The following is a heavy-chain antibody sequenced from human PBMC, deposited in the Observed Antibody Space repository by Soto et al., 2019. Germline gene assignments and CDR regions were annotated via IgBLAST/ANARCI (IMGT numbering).Heavy chain of an antibody. Sequence: GGSLRLSCAASGFTFSILAMGWVRQAPGKGLEWVSVIDYTGGTTYYTDSVKGRFIISRDNSKKILYLQMNSLRTEDTAIYYCAKDATRTSGWYYFDYWGRGALVTVSS. CDR1: GFTFSILA. CDR2: IDYTGGTT. CDR3: AKDATRTSGWYYFDY. J-gene: IGHJ4*02. D-gene: IGHD6-19*01. V-gene: IGHV3-23*01.